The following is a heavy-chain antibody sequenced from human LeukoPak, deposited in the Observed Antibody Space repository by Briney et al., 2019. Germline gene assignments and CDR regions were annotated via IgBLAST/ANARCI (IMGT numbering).Heavy chain of an antibody. CDR3: ARGRYYDSSGYLGWYYYYGMDV. J-gene: IGHJ6*02. Sequence: PSETLSLTCAVYGGSFSGYYWSWIRQPPGKGLEWIGEINHSGSTNYNPSLKSRVTISVDTSKNQFSLKLSSVTAADTAVYYCARGRYYDSSGYLGWYYYYGMDVWGQGTTVTVSS. V-gene: IGHV4-34*01. CDR1: GGSFSGYY. CDR2: INHSGST. D-gene: IGHD3-22*01.